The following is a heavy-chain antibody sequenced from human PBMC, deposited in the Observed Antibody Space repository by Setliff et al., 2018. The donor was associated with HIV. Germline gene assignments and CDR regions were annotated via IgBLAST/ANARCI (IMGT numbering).Heavy chain of an antibody. CDR1: GGSISSYY. Sequence: SETLSLTCTVSGGSISSYYWSWIRQPPGKGLEWIGYIYYSGSTNYNPSLKSRVTISVDTSKNQFSLKLSSVTAADTAVYYCARDGRHDRNRWYVTHQYFKHWGQGTLVTVSS. J-gene: IGHJ1*01. D-gene: IGHD2-15*01. CDR3: ARDGRHDRNRWYVTHQYFKH. CDR2: IYYSGST. V-gene: IGHV4-59*12.